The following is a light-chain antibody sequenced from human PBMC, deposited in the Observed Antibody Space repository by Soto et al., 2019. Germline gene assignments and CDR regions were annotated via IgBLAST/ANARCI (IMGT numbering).Light chain of an antibody. CDR3: QQYYNWHPIT. CDR2: GAS. Sequence: EIVLTQSPATLSVSPGERATLSCRASQSVSSNLAWYQQKPGQAPRLLIYGASTRATGIPARFSGSGSGTKVILPITGWQAEDVSDDYCQQYYNWHPITCGQGTKLEIK. V-gene: IGKV3-15*01. CDR1: QSVSSN. J-gene: IGKJ2*01.